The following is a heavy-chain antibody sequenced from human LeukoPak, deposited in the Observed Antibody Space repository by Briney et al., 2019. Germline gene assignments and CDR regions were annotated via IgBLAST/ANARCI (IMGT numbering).Heavy chain of an antibody. CDR3: ARESGYSTS. CDR2: IYHSGST. D-gene: IGHD1-26*01. CDR1: GGSISSNNW. Sequence: SETLSLTCAVSGGSISSNNWWSWVRQPPGKGLEWTGEIYHSGSTNYNASLKSRVTISLDKSKNQFSLKLNSVTAADTAVYYCARESGYSTSWGQGTLVTVSS. V-gene: IGHV4-4*02. J-gene: IGHJ5*02.